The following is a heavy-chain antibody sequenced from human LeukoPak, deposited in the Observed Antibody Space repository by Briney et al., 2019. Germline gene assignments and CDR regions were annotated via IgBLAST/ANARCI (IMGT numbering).Heavy chain of an antibody. CDR1: GGSISSGGYY. J-gene: IGHJ5*02. Sequence: SETLSLTCTVSGGSISSGGYYWSWIRQPAGKGLEWIGRIYTSGSTNYNPSLKSRVTISVDTSKNQFSLKLSPVTAADTAVYYCARVLRYGWFDPWGQGTLVTVSS. CDR2: IYTSGST. V-gene: IGHV4-61*02. CDR3: ARVLRYGWFDP. D-gene: IGHD5-18*01.